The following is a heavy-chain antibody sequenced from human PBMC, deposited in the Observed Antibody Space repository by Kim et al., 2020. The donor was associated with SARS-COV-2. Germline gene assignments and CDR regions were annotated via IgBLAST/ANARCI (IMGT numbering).Heavy chain of an antibody. V-gene: IGHV4-34*01. Sequence: SETLTLTCAVYGGSFSGYYWSWIRQPPGKGLEWIGEINHSGSTNYNPSLKSRVTISVDTSKNQFSLKLSSVTAADTAVYYCARGGSYYYGSGLFDYWGQGTLVTVSS. CDR2: INHSGST. J-gene: IGHJ4*02. CDR1: GGSFSGYY. CDR3: ARGGSYYYGSGLFDY. D-gene: IGHD3-10*01.